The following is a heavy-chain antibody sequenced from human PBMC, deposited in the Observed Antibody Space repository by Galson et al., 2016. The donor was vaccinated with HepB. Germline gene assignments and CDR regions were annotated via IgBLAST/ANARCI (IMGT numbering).Heavy chain of an antibody. CDR2: ISFDGFNR. D-gene: IGHD4-17*01. CDR1: GFSFRSYA. V-gene: IGHV3-30*14. CDR3: ARDPGLRNGMGG. Sequence: SLRLSCAASGFSFRSYAMHWVRQAPGKGLEWVTVISFDGFNRYYADSVKGRFTISRDKSKNTLYLQMSSLRTEDTAVYFCARDPGLRNGMGGWGKGTTVTVSS. J-gene: IGHJ6*04.